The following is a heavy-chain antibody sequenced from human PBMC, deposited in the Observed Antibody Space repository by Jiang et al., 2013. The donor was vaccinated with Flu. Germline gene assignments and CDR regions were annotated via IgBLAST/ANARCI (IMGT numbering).Heavy chain of an antibody. V-gene: IGHV4-34*01. CDR1: GDSFTNSY. CDR3: ARYRSPPYYYDSGFYRTQAFDM. CDR2: INHSGNT. D-gene: IGHD3-22*01. Sequence: LLKPSETLSLTCAVYGDSFTNSYWSWIRRPPGKGLEWIGEINHSGNTDYNPSLESRVTLSVDLSRNQFSLRLTSVTAADTAVYYCARYRSPPYYYDSGFYRTQAFDMWGQGTMVSVSS. J-gene: IGHJ3*02.